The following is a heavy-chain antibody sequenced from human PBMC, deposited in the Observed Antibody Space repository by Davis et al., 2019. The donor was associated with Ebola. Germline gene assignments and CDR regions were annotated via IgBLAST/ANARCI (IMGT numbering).Heavy chain of an antibody. D-gene: IGHD4/OR15-4a*01. Sequence: ASVKVSCKASGYTFSHYAIDWVRQAPGHGLEWVGWVSPFNGNTNYAQRFQGRVTMTSDTSTSTVYMELRSLRSDDTAVYYCARDRSMVLPAGYIDYWGQGTLVTVSS. CDR2: VSPFNGNT. CDR3: ARDRSMVLPAGYIDY. J-gene: IGHJ4*02. CDR1: GYTFSHYA. V-gene: IGHV1-18*01.